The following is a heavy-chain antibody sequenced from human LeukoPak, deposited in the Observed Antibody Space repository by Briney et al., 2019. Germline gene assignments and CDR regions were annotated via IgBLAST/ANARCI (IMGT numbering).Heavy chain of an antibody. Sequence: PGGSLRLSCAASGFTFSSYWMSWFRQAPGKGLEGVGFIRSKAYGGTTEYAASVKGRFTISRDDSKSIAYLQMNSLKTEDTAVYYCTRSYYDILTGHDAFDIWGQGTMVTVSS. V-gene: IGHV3-49*03. D-gene: IGHD3-9*01. CDR2: IRSKAYGGTT. CDR1: GFTFSSYW. J-gene: IGHJ3*02. CDR3: TRSYYDILTGHDAFDI.